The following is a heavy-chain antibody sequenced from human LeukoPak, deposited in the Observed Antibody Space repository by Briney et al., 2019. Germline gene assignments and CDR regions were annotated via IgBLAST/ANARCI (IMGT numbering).Heavy chain of an antibody. D-gene: IGHD3-22*01. J-gene: IGHJ6*02. CDR1: GYTFTSYD. CDR3: ARVFDSSGYYYRPYYYYYGMDV. Sequence: ASVKVSCKASGYTFTSYDINWVRQATGQGLEWMGWMNPNSGNTGYAQKFQGRVTMTRNTSISTAYMELSSLRSEDTAVYYCARVFDSSGYYYRPYYYYYGMDVWGQGTTVTVSS. CDR2: MNPNSGNT. V-gene: IGHV1-8*01.